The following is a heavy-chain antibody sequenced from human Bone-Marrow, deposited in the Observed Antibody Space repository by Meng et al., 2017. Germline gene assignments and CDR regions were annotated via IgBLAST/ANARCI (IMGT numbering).Heavy chain of an antibody. CDR1: GGSFSGYY. V-gene: IGHV4-34*01. Sequence: SETLSLTCAVYGGSFSGYYWSWIRQPPGKGLEWIGEINHSGSTNYNPSLKSRVTISVDTSKNQFSLKLSSVAAADTAVYYCARHSADMGLGYYYYYGMDVWGQGTTVTVSS. D-gene: IGHD2-8*01. CDR2: INHSGST. J-gene: IGHJ6*02. CDR3: ARHSADMGLGYYYYYGMDV.